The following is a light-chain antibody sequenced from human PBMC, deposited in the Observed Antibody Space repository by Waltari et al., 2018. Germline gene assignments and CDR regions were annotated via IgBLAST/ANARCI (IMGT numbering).Light chain of an antibody. CDR2: AAS. CDR3: QHSYSTPPFT. Sequence: DIQMTQSPSSLSASVGARVTISCRASQTISNYLNWVQQKPVKAPKLLIYAASSLQSGVPSRFSGSGSGTDFTLTISSLQPEDFATYYCQHSYSTPPFTFGPGTKVDIK. V-gene: IGKV1-39*01. J-gene: IGKJ3*01. CDR1: QTISNY.